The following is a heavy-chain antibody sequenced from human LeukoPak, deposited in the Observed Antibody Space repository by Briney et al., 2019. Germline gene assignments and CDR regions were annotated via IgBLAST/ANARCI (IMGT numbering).Heavy chain of an antibody. CDR3: ARDDLGATAMVLVRHY. J-gene: IGHJ4*02. CDR1: GFTFSSYA. Sequence: GGPLRLSCAASGFTFSSYAMHWVRQAPGKGLEWVAVISYDGSNKYYADSVKGRFTISRDNSKNTLYLQMNRLRAEDTAVYYCARDDLGATAMVLVRHYWGQGTLVTVSS. CDR2: ISYDGSNK. V-gene: IGHV3-30*01. D-gene: IGHD5-18*01.